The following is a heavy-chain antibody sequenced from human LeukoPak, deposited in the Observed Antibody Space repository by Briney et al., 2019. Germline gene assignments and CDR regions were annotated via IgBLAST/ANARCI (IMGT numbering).Heavy chain of an antibody. V-gene: IGHV4-4*07. CDR1: GDSISSYY. CDR2: IYTSGSTNSYTSGST. Sequence: PSETLSLTCTVSGDSISSYYWSWIPQPAERGLEWLGHIYTSGSTNSYTSGSTDYNPSLKSRVTISLDRSKNQFSLKLSSVTAADTAVYYCAAFLSGTYWYFDYWGQGALVTVSS. D-gene: IGHD1-26*01. J-gene: IGHJ4*02. CDR3: AAFLSGTYWYFDY.